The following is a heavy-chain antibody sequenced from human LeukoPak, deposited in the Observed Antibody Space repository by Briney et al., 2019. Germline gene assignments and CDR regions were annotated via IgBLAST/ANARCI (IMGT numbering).Heavy chain of an antibody. J-gene: IGHJ4*02. Sequence: SVKVSCKASGFTFTSSXXXXXXXAXXXXXEWIGWIVVGSGNTXYAQKXQERVTXXXDMSTSTAYMELSSLRSEDTAVYYCAAAGGSDVDYWGQGTLVTVSS. CDR1: GFTFTSSX. V-gene: IGHV1-58*01. CDR2: IVVGSGNT. D-gene: IGHD1-26*01. CDR3: AAAGGSDVDY.